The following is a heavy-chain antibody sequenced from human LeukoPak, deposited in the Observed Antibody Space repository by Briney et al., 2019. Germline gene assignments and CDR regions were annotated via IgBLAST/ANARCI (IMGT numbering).Heavy chain of an antibody. D-gene: IGHD6-13*01. CDR2: ISSTSSYI. J-gene: IGHJ6*02. CDR1: GFIFSTYS. CDR3: ARGVYWQQEHYGMDV. V-gene: IGHV3-21*01. Sequence: GGSLRLSRAASGFIFSTYSMNCVRQAPGKGLEWVSSISSTSSYIYFADSVKGRLTISRDNGKDVVSLQMNSLRAEDTAVYYCARGVYWQQEHYGMDVWGQGKTVTVSS.